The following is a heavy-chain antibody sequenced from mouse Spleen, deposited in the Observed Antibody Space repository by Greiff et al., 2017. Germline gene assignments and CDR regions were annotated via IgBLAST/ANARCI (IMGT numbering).Heavy chain of an antibody. CDR2: ISSGGSYT. CDR1: GFTFSSYA. Sequence: DVKLVESGGGLVKPGGSLKLSCAASGFTFSSYAMSWVRQTPEKRLEWVATISSGGSYTYYPDSVKGRFTISRDNAKNTLYLQMSSLRSEDTAMYYCARIHYYGYDAMDYWGQGTSVTVSS. CDR3: ARIHYYGYDAMDY. V-gene: IGHV5-9-1*01. D-gene: IGHD1-2*01. J-gene: IGHJ4*01.